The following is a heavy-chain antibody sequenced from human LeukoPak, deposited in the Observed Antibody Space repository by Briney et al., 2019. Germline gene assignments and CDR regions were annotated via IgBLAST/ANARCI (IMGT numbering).Heavy chain of an antibody. D-gene: IGHD5-12*01. CDR3: TRAGIVATIGDGMDV. CDR1: EFTFGDYA. Sequence: GGSLRLSRTTFEFTFGDYALSWVRQAPGKGLEWVGLMRKEEGCGGSTEYAASVEGRFSISRGDSKSIAYLQMNSLQTEDTAVYYCTRAGIVATIGDGMDVWGQGTTVTVSS. CDR2: MRKEEGCGGST. J-gene: IGHJ6*02. V-gene: IGHV3-49*04.